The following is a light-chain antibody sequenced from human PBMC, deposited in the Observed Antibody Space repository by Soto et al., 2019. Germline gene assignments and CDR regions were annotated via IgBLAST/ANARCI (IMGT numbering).Light chain of an antibody. Sequence: QSVLTQPPSVSAAPGQKVTISCSGTSSIIGSTFVSWLQQVPGTAPRLVIYDINKRPSGIPDRFSGSKSGTSVTLGITGLQTGDEADYYCGIWDYSRAVIVIGGGTKLTVL. CDR3: GIWDYSRAVIV. J-gene: IGLJ2*01. V-gene: IGLV1-51*01. CDR2: DIN. CDR1: SSIIGSTF.